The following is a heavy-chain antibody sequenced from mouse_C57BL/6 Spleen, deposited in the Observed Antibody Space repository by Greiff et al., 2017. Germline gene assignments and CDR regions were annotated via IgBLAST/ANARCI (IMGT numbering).Heavy chain of an antibody. Sequence: VKVVESGAELVRPGASVTLSCKASGYTFTDYEMHWVKQTPVHGLEWIGAIDPETGGTAYNQKFKGKAILTADKSSSTAYMELRSLTSEDSAVYYCTRGGYDYLYYFDYWGQGTTLTVSS. CDR1: GYTFTDYE. CDR3: TRGGYDYLYYFDY. J-gene: IGHJ2*01. D-gene: IGHD2-4*01. V-gene: IGHV1-15*01. CDR2: IDPETGGT.